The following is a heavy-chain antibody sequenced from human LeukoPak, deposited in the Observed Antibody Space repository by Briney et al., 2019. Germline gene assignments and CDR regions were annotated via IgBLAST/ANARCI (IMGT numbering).Heavy chain of an antibody. J-gene: IGHJ4*02. V-gene: IGHV3-21*01. Sequence: QPGGSLRLSCVASGFTFSSYSMNWVRQAPGKGLEWVSSISSSSSYIYYADSVKGRFTISRDNAKNSLYLQMNSLRAEDTAVYYCAVDDCGSTTCYPLGSYWGQGTLVTVSS. D-gene: IGHD2-2*01. CDR1: GFTFSSYS. CDR2: ISSSSSYI. CDR3: AVDDCGSTTCYPLGSY.